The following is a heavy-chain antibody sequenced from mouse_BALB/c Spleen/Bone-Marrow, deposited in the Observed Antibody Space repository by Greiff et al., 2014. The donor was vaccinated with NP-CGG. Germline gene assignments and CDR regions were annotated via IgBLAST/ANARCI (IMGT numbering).Heavy chain of an antibody. Sequence: ESGPGLAKPSQSLSLTCTVTGYSITSDYAWNWIRPFPGNKLEWMGYISYSGTTSYHPSLKSRISITRDTSKNQFFLQLNSVTTEDTATYYCAKTGTRYYFDYWGQGTTLTVSS. D-gene: IGHD4-1*01. CDR3: AKTGTRYYFDY. CDR1: GYSITSDYA. V-gene: IGHV3-2*02. CDR2: ISYSGTT. J-gene: IGHJ2*01.